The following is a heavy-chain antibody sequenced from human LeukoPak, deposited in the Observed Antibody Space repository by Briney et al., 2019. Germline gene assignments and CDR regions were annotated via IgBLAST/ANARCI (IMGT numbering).Heavy chain of an antibody. CDR3: ARYTVGAHNWFDP. J-gene: IGHJ5*02. CDR1: GSTFSSYA. D-gene: IGHD3-10*01. CDR2: IIPIFGTA. Sequence: GSSVKVSCKASGSTFSSYAISWVRQAPGQGLEWMGGIIPIFGTANYAQKFQGRVTITADESTSTAYMELSSLRSEDTAVYYCARYTVGAHNWFDPWGQGTLVTVSS. V-gene: IGHV1-69*01.